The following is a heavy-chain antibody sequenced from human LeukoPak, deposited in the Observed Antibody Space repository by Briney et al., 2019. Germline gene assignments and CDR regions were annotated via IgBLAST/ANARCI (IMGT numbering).Heavy chain of an antibody. CDR2: ISAYNGNT. V-gene: IGHV1-18*01. CDR3: AGDPGTQGSVTAPYYFDY. Sequence: ASVKLSCKASGYTFTSYGISWVRQAPGQGLEWMGWISAYNGNTNYAQKLQGRATMTTDTSTSTAYMELRSLRSDDTAVYYCAGDPGTQGSVTAPYYFDYWGQGTLVTVSS. CDR1: GYTFTSYG. D-gene: IGHD2-21*02. J-gene: IGHJ4*02.